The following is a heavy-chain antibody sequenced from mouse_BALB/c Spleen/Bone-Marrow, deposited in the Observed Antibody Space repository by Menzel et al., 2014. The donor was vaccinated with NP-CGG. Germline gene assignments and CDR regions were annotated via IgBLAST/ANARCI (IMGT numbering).Heavy chain of an antibody. CDR2: ISSGGTYT. CDR3: ARRRDYDYFDY. V-gene: IGHV5-6*02. D-gene: IGHD2-4*01. Sequence: EVKLMESGGDLVKPGGSLKLSCAASGFTFSNYGMSWVRQIPDKRLEWVATISSGGTYTFYPDSVKGRFTISRDNTKNTLTLRMTSLKSEDTAMYYCARRRDYDYFDYWGQGTSLTVSS. CDR1: GFTFSNYG. J-gene: IGHJ2*02.